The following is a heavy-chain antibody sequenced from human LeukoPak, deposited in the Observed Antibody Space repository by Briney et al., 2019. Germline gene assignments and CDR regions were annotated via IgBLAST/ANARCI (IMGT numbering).Heavy chain of an antibody. J-gene: IGHJ6*03. CDR3: ARDLGITGSQWVMDV. D-gene: IGHD1-20*01. Sequence: ASVKVSCKASGYTFTSYYMHWVRQAPGQGLEWMGWINPNSGGTNYAQKFQGRVTMTRDTSISTAYMELSRLRSDDTAVYYCARDLGITGSQWVMDVWGKGTTVTVSS. CDR1: GYTFTSYY. CDR2: INPNSGGT. V-gene: IGHV1-2*02.